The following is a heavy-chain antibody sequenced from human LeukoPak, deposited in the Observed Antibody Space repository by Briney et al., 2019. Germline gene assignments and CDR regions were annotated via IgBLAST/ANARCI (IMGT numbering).Heavy chain of an antibody. V-gene: IGHV4-34*01. D-gene: IGHD3-22*01. Sequence: PSETLSLTCAVYGGSFSGYYWSWIRQPPGKGLEWIGEINHGGSTNYNPSLKSRVTISVDTSKNQFSLKLSSVTAADTAVYYCARGYSSGYYLPYWGQGTLVTVSS. J-gene: IGHJ4*02. CDR1: GGSFSGYY. CDR3: ARGYSSGYYLPY. CDR2: INHGGST.